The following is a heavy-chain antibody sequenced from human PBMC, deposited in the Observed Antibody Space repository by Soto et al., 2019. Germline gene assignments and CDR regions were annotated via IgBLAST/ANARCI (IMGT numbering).Heavy chain of an antibody. Sequence: ASVKGSCKTSGYPFTDYFLHRGRQAPGQGFEWMGIISLYHHSTSYAQKFQGRLTVTADTSTTTVYMDLSSLTSEDSAVYWCARELYSCGGDCPYYMDYWGQGTLVTVSS. CDR1: GYPFTDYF. V-gene: IGHV1-46*01. D-gene: IGHD2-21*02. J-gene: IGHJ4*02. CDR2: ISLYHHST. CDR3: ARELYSCGGDCPYYMDY.